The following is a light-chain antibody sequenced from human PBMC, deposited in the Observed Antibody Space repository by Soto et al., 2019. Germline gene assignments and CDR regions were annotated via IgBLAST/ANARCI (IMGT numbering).Light chain of an antibody. Sequence: VLTQSPAILSLSVGERATLSCRASRYVGTYVAWYQQKPGQAPRLLVYDASNRATGIPPRFSGSGSGTDFTLTISGLELDDFAVYYCQQRTTWPPPTFGEGTTVEIK. CDR3: QQRTTWPPPT. V-gene: IGKV3-11*01. CDR1: RYVGTY. CDR2: DAS. J-gene: IGKJ4*01.